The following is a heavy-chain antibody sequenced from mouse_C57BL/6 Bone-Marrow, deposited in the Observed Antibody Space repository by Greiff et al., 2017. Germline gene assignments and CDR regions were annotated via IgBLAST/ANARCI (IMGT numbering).Heavy chain of an antibody. D-gene: IGHD1-1*01. J-gene: IGHJ2*01. Sequence: EVQLQQSGAELVRPGASVKLSCTASGFNIKDDYTHWVKQRPEQGLEWIGWIDPENGDTEYASKFQGKATITADTSSNTAYLQLSSLTSEDTAVYYCTTIRVTTVVADYWGQGTTLTVSS. V-gene: IGHV14-4*01. CDR3: TTIRVTTVVADY. CDR2: IDPENGDT. CDR1: GFNIKDDY.